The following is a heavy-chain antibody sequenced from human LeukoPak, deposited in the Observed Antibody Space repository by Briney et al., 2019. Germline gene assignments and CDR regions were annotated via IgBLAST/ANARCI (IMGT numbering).Heavy chain of an antibody. CDR2: INPSSGAT. J-gene: IGHJ5*02. CDR3: ARGWQINSSGGFVDP. CDR1: GYTFTSYY. D-gene: IGHD6-6*01. V-gene: IGHV1-2*02. Sequence: ASVKVSCKASGYTFTSYYMHWVRQAPGQGLEWMGWINPSSGATIYAQKFQGRVTMTRDTFTTTAYMEINSLVSDDTAVYYCARGWQINSSGGFVDPWGQGTLVTVSS.